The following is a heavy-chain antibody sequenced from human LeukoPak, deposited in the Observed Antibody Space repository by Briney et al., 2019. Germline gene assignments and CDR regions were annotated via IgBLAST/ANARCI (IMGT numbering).Heavy chain of an antibody. CDR2: INPNSGGT. J-gene: IGHJ6*02. D-gene: IGHD6-13*01. CDR3: ARGEQQLVLYYYYYGMDV. CDR1: GYTFTGYY. V-gene: IGHV1-2*06. Sequence: ASVKVSCKASGYTFTGYYMHWVRQAPGQGLEWMGRINPNSGGTSYAQKFQGRVTMTRDTSISTAYMELSRLRSDDTAVYYCARGEQQLVLYYYYYGMDVWGQGTTVTVSS.